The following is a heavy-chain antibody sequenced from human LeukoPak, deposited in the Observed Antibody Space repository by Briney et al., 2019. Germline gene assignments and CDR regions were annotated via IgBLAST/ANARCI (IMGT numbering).Heavy chain of an antibody. Sequence: GRSLRLSCAASGFTFDDYAMHWVRQAPGKGLEWVSGISWNSGSIGYADSVKGRFTISRDNAKNSLYLQMNSLRAEDTALYYCAKGGSSSSFDYWGQGTLVTISS. CDR3: AKGGSSSSFDY. J-gene: IGHJ4*02. CDR2: ISWNSGSI. V-gene: IGHV3-9*01. CDR1: GFTFDDYA. D-gene: IGHD6-6*01.